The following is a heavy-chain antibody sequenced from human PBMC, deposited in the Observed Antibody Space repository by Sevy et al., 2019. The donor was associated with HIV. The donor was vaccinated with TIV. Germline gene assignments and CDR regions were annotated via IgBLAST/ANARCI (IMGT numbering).Heavy chain of an antibody. J-gene: IGHJ4*02. CDR1: GGSIRTSSYY. CDR3: ARHVQGYHAYDVTI. CDR2: IYYSGST. D-gene: IGHD5-12*01. V-gene: IGHV4-39*01. Sequence: SETLSLTCTVSGGSIRTSSYYWGWIRQPPGKGLEWIGNIYYSGSTYYNPSLKSRVTISIDTSKDQFSLKLSSVTAADTAVYYCARHVQGYHAYDVTIWGQGTLVTVSS.